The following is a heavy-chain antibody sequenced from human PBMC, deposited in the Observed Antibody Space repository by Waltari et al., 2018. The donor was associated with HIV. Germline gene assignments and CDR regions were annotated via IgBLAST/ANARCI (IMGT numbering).Heavy chain of an antibody. Sequence: QVQLQQWGAGLLKPSEPLSLTAAVDGGSFSAYYWSWIRHTPGAGLEWIGEINHSGSTNYNQSLKSRVTISVDTSKNQFSLKLSSVTAADTAVYYCAGLGYDYVWGSYRYTTDYWGQGTLVTVSS. D-gene: IGHD3-16*02. CDR3: AGLGYDYVWGSYRYTTDY. CDR2: INHSGST. CDR1: GGSFSAYY. V-gene: IGHV4-34*01. J-gene: IGHJ4*02.